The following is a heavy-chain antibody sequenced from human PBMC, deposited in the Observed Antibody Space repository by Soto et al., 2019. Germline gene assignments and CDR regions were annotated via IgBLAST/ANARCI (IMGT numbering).Heavy chain of an antibody. V-gene: IGHV4-59*01. CDR2: IYYSGST. CDR3: ARVGDVVVTARHPTHEYFQH. D-gene: IGHD2-21*02. CDR1: GGSISSYY. Sequence: SETLSLTCTVSGGSISSYYWSWIRQPPGKGLEWIGYIYYSGSTNYNPSLKSRVTISVDTSKNQFSLKLSSVTAADTAVYYCARVGDVVVTARHPTHEYFQHWGQCTLVTVSS. J-gene: IGHJ1*01.